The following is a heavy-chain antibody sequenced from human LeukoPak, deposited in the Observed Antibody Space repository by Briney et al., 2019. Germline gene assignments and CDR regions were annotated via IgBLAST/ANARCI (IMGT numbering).Heavy chain of an antibody. V-gene: IGHV1-69*10. CDR2: IIPIFGIA. CDR1: GGTFSSYA. CDR3: AREGGILTGYYYYFDY. D-gene: IGHD3-9*01. Sequence: SVTVSCKASGGTFSSYAISWVRQAPGQGLEWMGRIIPIFGIANYAQKFQGTVAITADKSTSTAYMELSSLRSEDTAVYYCAREGGILTGYYYYFDYWGQGTLVTVSS. J-gene: IGHJ4*02.